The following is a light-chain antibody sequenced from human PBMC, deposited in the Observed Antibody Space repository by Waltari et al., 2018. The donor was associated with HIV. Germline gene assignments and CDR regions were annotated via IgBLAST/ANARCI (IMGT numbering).Light chain of an antibody. J-gene: IGLJ2*01. CDR1: SSDVGGYNY. Sequence: QSALTQPASVSGSPGQSLTISCTGTSSDVGGYNYVSWYQQHPGKAPKLLIYEVSNRPSGVSDRFAGSKSGNTASLTISGLQAADEGDYYCSSYTSSTILAFGEGTKLTVL. CDR3: SSYTSSTILA. V-gene: IGLV2-14*01. CDR2: EVS.